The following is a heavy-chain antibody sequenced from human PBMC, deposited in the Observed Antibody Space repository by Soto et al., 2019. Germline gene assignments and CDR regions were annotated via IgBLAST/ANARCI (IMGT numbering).Heavy chain of an antibody. V-gene: IGHV3-33*01. J-gene: IGHJ4*02. Sequence: QVQLVESGGGVVQPGRSLRLSCAASGFTFSSYGLHWVSQAPGKGLEWVAVIWYDGSNKYYADSVKGRFTISRDNSKNTLYLQMNSLRAEDTAVYYCAREWELPQYYFDYWGQGTLVTVSS. D-gene: IGHD1-26*01. CDR2: IWYDGSNK. CDR3: AREWELPQYYFDY. CDR1: GFTFSSYG.